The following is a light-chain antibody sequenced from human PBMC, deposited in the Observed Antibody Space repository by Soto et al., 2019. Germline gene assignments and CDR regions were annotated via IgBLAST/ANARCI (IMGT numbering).Light chain of an antibody. J-gene: IGKJ1*01. CDR1: QSVTNNY. Sequence: EIVMTQSPATLSVSPGERATLSCRASQSVTNNYLAWYQQKPGQAPRLLIYDASNRATGIPARFSGSGSGTDYTLTISSLEPEDSAVYYCQQRGNWPPTWTFGQGTKVDIK. V-gene: IGKV3-11*01. CDR2: DAS. CDR3: QQRGNWPPTWT.